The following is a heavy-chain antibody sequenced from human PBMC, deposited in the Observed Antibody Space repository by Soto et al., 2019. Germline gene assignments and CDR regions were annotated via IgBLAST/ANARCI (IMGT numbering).Heavy chain of an antibody. V-gene: IGHV4-31*03. Sequence: QVQLQESGPGLVKPSQTLSLTCTVSGGSISSGGYYWSWIRQHPGKGLEWIGYIYYSGSTYYNPSLQSRITISVDTSKNQFSLKLSSVTAADTAVYYGARGGRRSPGMDVWGQGTTVTVSS. CDR3: ARGGRRSPGMDV. CDR2: IYYSGST. CDR1: GGSISSGGYY. J-gene: IGHJ6*02.